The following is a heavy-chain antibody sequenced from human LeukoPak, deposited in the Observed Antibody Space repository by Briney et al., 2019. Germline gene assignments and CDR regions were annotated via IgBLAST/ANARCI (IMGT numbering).Heavy chain of an antibody. CDR1: GYSISSGYY. V-gene: IGHV4-38-2*02. Sequence: PSETLSLTCTVSGYSISSGYYWGWIRQPPGKGLEWIGSIYHSGSTYYNPSLKSRVTISLDTSKSQFSLKLSSVTAADTAVYYCARLPNYDFWSGYYSGWFDPWGQGTLVTVSS. J-gene: IGHJ5*02. CDR2: IYHSGST. D-gene: IGHD3-3*01. CDR3: ARLPNYDFWSGYYSGWFDP.